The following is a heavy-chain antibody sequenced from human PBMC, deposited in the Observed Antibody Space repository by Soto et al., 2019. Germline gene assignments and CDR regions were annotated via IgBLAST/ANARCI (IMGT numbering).Heavy chain of an antibody. CDR2: MNPNSGNT. D-gene: IGHD2-2*01. Sequence: ASVKVSCKASGYTFTDFYVHWVRQAPGQGLEWMGWMNPNSGNTGYAQKFQGRVTMTRNTSISTAYMELSSLRSEDTAVYYCARYIVVTAAGDYYYYGMDVWGQGTTVTVSS. J-gene: IGHJ6*02. CDR1: GYTFTDFY. CDR3: ARYIVVTAAGDYYYYGMDV. V-gene: IGHV1-8*02.